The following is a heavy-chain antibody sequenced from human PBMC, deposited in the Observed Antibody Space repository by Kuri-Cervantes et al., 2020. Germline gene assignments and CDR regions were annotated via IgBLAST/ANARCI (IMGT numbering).Heavy chain of an antibody. V-gene: IGHV3-7*01. CDR1: GFTFSSYG. Sequence: GESLKISCAASGFTFSSYGMHWVRQAPGKGLEWVANIKQDGSEKYYVDSVKGRFTISRDNAKNSLYLQMNSLRAEDTAVYYCARLPGYSSGWSEFGAFDIWGQGTMVTVSS. D-gene: IGHD6-19*01. J-gene: IGHJ3*02. CDR3: ARLPGYSSGWSEFGAFDI. CDR2: IKQDGSEK.